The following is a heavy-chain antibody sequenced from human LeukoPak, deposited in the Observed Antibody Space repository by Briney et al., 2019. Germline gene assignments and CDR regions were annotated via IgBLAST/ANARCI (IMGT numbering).Heavy chain of an antibody. V-gene: IGHV3-9*01. J-gene: IGHJ6*02. CDR2: ISWNSGSI. CDR3: AKEGYGMDV. Sequence: GRSLRLSCAASGFTFDDYAMHWVRQAPGKGLEWDSGISWNSGSIGYADSVKGRFTISRDNAKNSLYLQMNSLRAEDTALYYCAKEGYGMDVWGQGTTVTVSS. CDR1: GFTFDDYA.